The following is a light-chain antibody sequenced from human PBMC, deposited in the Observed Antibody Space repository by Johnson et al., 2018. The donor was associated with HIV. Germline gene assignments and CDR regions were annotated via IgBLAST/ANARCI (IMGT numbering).Light chain of an antibody. Sequence: QSVLTQPPSVSAAPGQKVTISCSGSSSNVGNNYVSWFQQLPGTAPKLLIYDNNERPSGIPDRFSGSKSGTSATLGITGLQPGDEADYYCGTWYCSLTCYVFGTGTKVTVL. V-gene: IGLV1-51*01. CDR2: DNN. J-gene: IGLJ1*01. CDR1: SSNVGNNY. CDR3: GTWYCSLTCYV.